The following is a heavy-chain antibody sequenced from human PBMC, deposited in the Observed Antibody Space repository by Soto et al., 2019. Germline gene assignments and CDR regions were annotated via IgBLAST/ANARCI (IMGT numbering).Heavy chain of an antibody. Sequence: LATVCLTCTVSGSSVSVLDLSWSRKSAGKGLEWIGRIYATGTTDYNPSLKSRVMMSVDTSKKQFSLKLRSVTAADTAVYYCVRDGTKTLRDWFDPCGQGISVTVSS. CDR1: GSSVSVLD. CDR2: IYATGTT. V-gene: IGHV4-4*07. D-gene: IGHD1-1*01. J-gene: IGHJ5*02. CDR3: VRDGTKTLRDWFDP.